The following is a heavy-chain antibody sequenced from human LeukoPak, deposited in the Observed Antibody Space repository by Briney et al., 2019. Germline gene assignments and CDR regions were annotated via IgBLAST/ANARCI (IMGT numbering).Heavy chain of an antibody. Sequence: GGSLRLSCAASGFTFSSYSMNWVRQAPGKGLEWVSSISSSSSYIYYADSVKGRFTISRDNAKNSLYLQMNSLRAEDTAVYYCARRFLERSNIVLVSSTLRIGRFDPWGQGTLVTVSS. D-gene: IGHD2/OR15-2a*01. CDR2: ISSSSSYI. CDR3: ARRFLERSNIVLVSSTLRIGRFDP. V-gene: IGHV3-21*01. J-gene: IGHJ5*02. CDR1: GFTFSSYS.